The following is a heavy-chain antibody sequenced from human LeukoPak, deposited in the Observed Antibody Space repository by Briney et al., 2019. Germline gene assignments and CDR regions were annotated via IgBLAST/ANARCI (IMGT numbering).Heavy chain of an antibody. D-gene: IGHD7-27*01. Sequence: GASVKVSCKASGYIFTRYDVNWVRQATGQGLEWMGWMNPNTGNTVYAQKFQGRVTMTRDTSIKTAYMELSSLRSEDTAVYYCARGWGYYFDYWGQGTLVTVSS. CDR2: MNPNTGNT. CDR1: GYIFTRYD. J-gene: IGHJ4*02. V-gene: IGHV1-8*01. CDR3: ARGWGYYFDY.